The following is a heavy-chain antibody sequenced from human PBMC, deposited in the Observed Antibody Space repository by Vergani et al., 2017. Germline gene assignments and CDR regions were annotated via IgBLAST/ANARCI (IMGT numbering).Heavy chain of an antibody. J-gene: IGHJ6*02. CDR2: INHSGST. D-gene: IGHD3-3*01. Sequence: QVQLQQWGAGLLKPSETLSLTCAVYGGSFSGYYWSWIRQPPGKGLEWIGEINHSGSTNYNPSLKSRVTISVDTSKNQFSLKLSSVTAADTAVYYCARAPRRFLGWSSYYYYYGMDVWGQGTTVTVSS. CDR3: ARAPRRFLGWSSYYYYYGMDV. CDR1: GGSFSGYY. V-gene: IGHV4-34*01.